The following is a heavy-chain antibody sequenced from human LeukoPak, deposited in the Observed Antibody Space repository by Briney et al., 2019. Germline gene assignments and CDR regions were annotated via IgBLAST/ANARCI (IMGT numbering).Heavy chain of an antibody. J-gene: IGHJ5*02. V-gene: IGHV3-48*03. Sequence: GGSLRLSCAASGFTFSNYELNWVRQAPGKGLEWVSYISHSGRTKYSADSVKGRFTISRDNAKNSLYLQMNSLRAEDTAVYDCARGVGSSWPGWFDPWGQGTLVTVSS. CDR1: GFTFSNYE. D-gene: IGHD6-13*01. CDR2: ISHSGRTK. CDR3: ARGVGSSWPGWFDP.